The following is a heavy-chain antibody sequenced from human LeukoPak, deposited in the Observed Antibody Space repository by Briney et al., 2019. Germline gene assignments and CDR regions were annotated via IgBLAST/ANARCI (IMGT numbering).Heavy chain of an antibody. CDR2: FDPEDGET. J-gene: IGHJ4*02. V-gene: IGHV1-24*01. Sequence: ASVKVSCKVSGYTLTELSMHWVRQAPGKGLEWMGGFDPEDGETIYAQKFQGRVTMIEDTSTDTAYMELSSLRSEDTAVYYCATVYSNYLFDYWGQGTLVTVSS. CDR3: ATVYSNYLFDY. D-gene: IGHD4-11*01. CDR1: GYTLTELS.